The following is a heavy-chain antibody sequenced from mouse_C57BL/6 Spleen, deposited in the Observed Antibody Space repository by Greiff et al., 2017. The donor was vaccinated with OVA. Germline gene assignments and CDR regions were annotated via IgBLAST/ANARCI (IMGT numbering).Heavy chain of an antibody. Sequence: VQLQESGPGLVKPSQSLSLTCSVTGYSITSGYYWNWIRQFPGNKLEWMGYISYDGSNNYNPSLKNRISITRDTSKNQFFLKLTCVTTEDTATYYCAREFLGHSFDNWGQGTTLTVSS. J-gene: IGHJ2*01. CDR2: ISYDGSN. CDR3: AREFLGHSFDN. V-gene: IGHV3-6*01. CDR1: GYSITSGYY.